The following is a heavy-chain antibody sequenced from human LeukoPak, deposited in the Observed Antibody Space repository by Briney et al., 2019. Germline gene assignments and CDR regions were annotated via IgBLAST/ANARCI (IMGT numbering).Heavy chain of an antibody. Sequence: GGSLRLSCAASGFAFSNYGMHWVRQAPGKGLEWVAVISYDGSNKYYTDSVKGRFTISRDNSKNTLYLQMNSLRAEDTAVYYCAKDRTAGYDGLVDYWGQGTLVTVSS. V-gene: IGHV3-30*18. D-gene: IGHD5-12*01. J-gene: IGHJ4*02. CDR1: GFAFSNYG. CDR3: AKDRTAGYDGLVDY. CDR2: ISYDGSNK.